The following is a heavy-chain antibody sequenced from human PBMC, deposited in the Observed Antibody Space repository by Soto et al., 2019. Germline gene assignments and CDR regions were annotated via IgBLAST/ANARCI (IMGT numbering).Heavy chain of an antibody. Sequence: EVQLVESGGGLVEPGGSLRLSCAASGFTFSNAQMSWVRQAPGKGLEWVGHIKSKPTGGTTDYSAPVKGRFTISRDDSKDNRYLQMSSLTTEDTAVYYCATDKDYAAKYYFDYWGQGTLVTVSS. CDR1: GFTFSNAQ. V-gene: IGHV3-15*01. D-gene: IGHD4-17*01. CDR2: IKSKPTGGTT. CDR3: ATDKDYAAKYYFDY. J-gene: IGHJ4*02.